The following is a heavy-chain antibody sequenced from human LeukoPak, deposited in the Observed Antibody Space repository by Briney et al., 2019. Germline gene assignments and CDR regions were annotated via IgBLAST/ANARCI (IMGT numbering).Heavy chain of an antibody. V-gene: IGHV4-59*12. CDR3: AREPGTAMALSIFDY. CDR2: IYYSGST. J-gene: IGHJ4*02. Sequence: SETLSLTCTVSGGSISSYYWSWIRQPPGKGLEWIGYIYYSGSTNYNPSLKSRVTISVDTSKNQFSLKLSSVTAADTAVYYCAREPGTAMALSIFDYWGQGTLVTVSS. CDR1: GGSISSYY. D-gene: IGHD5-18*01.